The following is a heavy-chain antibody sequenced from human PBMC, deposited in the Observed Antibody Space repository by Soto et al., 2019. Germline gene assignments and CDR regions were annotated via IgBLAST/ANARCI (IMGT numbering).Heavy chain of an antibody. Sequence: QVQLVQSGAEVKKPGASVKVSCKASGYTFTSYAMHWVRQAPGQRLEWMGWINAGNGNTKYSQKFQGRVTITRDTSASTAYMERSSLRSEDTAVYYCARLVGYYAPLDVWGQGTTVTVSS. CDR1: GYTFTSYA. D-gene: IGHD3-3*01. J-gene: IGHJ6*02. CDR2: INAGNGNT. V-gene: IGHV1-3*01. CDR3: ARLVGYYAPLDV.